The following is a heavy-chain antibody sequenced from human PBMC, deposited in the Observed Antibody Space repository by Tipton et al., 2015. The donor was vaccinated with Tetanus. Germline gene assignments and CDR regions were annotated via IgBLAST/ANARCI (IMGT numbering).Heavy chain of an antibody. D-gene: IGHD3-9*01. J-gene: IGHJ6*02. CDR1: GGSVRSGDYY. CDR3: ARSGYYSRAYYHYRMDV. Sequence: LRLSCAVSGGSVRSGDYYWSWIRQPPGKGLEWIGYVYYSGSTNYNPSLKSRVTISVDTSKNQFSLNLSSVTAADTAVYYCARSGYYSRAYYHYRMDVWGQGTTVSVSS. V-gene: IGHV4-61*08. CDR2: VYYSGST.